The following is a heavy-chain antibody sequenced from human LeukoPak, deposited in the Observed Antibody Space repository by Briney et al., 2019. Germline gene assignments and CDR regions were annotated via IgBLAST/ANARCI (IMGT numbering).Heavy chain of an antibody. CDR2: INPNSGGT. CDR1: GYTFTGYY. D-gene: IGHD2-2*01. CDR3: AKEIGVFGMPFFDF. V-gene: IGHV1-2*02. Sequence: GASVKVSCKASGYTFTGYYMHWVRQAPGQGLEWMGWINPNSGGTNYAQKFQGRVTMTRDTSISTAYMELSRLRSDDTALYFCAKEIGVFGMPFFDFWGQGTLVTVSS. J-gene: IGHJ4*02.